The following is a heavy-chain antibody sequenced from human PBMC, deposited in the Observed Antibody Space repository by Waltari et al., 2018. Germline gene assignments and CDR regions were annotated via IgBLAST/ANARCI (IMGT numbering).Heavy chain of an antibody. Sequence: QVQLQESGPGLVKPSETLSLTCTVSGGSISSYSWSWIRQPPGKGLEWIGYIYYSGSTNYNPSLKSRVTISVDTSKNQFSLKLSSVTAADTAVYYCARYDFWSGYFDYWGQGTLVTVSS. CDR2: IYYSGST. J-gene: IGHJ4*02. CDR3: ARYDFWSGYFDY. V-gene: IGHV4-59*01. D-gene: IGHD3-3*01. CDR1: GGSISSYS.